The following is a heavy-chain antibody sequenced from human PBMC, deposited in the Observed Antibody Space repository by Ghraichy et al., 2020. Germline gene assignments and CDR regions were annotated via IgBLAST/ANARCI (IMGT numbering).Heavy chain of an antibody. J-gene: IGHJ4*02. CDR3: ARSLSPDYCDS. CDR1: GYTFTSYG. V-gene: IGHV1-18*01. CDR2: INTYNGNT. Sequence: ASVKVSCKASGYTFTSYGVAWVRQAPGEGLEWMGWINTYNGNTNYAQKVQGRVTMTTDTSTSTAYMGLRTLTSDDTAIYYCARSLSPDYCDSWGQGTLVTVSS.